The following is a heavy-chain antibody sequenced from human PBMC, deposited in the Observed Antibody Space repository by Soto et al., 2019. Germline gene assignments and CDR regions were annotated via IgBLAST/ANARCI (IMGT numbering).Heavy chain of an antibody. Sequence: QLLESGGGLVQPGGSLRLSCAASGFPFNTYWMHWVRQTPGKGLDWVSRISGDGSTTYYADSVTGRFTVTGDNAKNTHYLHMSGLRAEDTAVYFCAREYYGLMTGYNNDFWGQGTLVSVSS. D-gene: IGHD3-9*01. CDR2: ISGDGSTT. CDR3: AREYYGLMTGYNNDF. J-gene: IGHJ4*02. V-gene: IGHV3-74*01. CDR1: GFPFNTYW.